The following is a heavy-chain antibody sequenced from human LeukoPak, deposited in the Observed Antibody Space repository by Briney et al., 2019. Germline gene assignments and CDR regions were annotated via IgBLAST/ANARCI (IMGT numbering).Heavy chain of an antibody. CDR2: ISSSSSYI. CDR3: ARERGTATDH. D-gene: IGHD3-16*01. Sequence: GGSLRLSCAASGFTFSSYSMNWVRQAPGKGLEWVSSISSSSSYIYYADSVKGRFTISRDNAKNSLYLQMNSLRAEDTAVCYCARERGTATDHWGLGTLVTVSS. J-gene: IGHJ4*02. V-gene: IGHV3-21*01. CDR1: GFTFSSYS.